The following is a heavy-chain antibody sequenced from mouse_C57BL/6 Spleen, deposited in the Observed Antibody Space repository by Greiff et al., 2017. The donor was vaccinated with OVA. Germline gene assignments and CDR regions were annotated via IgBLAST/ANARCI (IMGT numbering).Heavy chain of an antibody. CDR1: GYAFSSYW. D-gene: IGHD1-1*01. J-gene: IGHJ4*01. CDR3: ARLGTYGSSSPY. V-gene: IGHV1-80*01. CDR2: IYPGDGDT. Sequence: QVQLQQSGAELVKPGASVKISCKASGYAFSSYWMNWVKQRPGKGLEWIGQIYPGDGDTNYNGKFKGKATLTADKSSSTAYMQLSSLTSEDSAVYFCARLGTYGSSSPYWGQGTSVTVSS.